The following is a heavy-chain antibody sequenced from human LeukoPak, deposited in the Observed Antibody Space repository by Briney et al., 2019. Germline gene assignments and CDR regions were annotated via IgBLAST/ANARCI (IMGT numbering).Heavy chain of an antibody. V-gene: IGHV4-31*03. D-gene: IGHD2-8*02. CDR2: IYYSGGT. Sequence: SDTLSLTCTVSGGSISGSGYYWSWIPHHPGKGLEWIGYIYYSGGTYYNPTLRSRVTISVDTSKNQFSLNLSAVTAADTAVYYCATTYCTGGACSRRYFDNWGQGTLVTVSP. CDR1: GGSISGSGYY. CDR3: ATTYCTGGACSRRYFDN. J-gene: IGHJ4*02.